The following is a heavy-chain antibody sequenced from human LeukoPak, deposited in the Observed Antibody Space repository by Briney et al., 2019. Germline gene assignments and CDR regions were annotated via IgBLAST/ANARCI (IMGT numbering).Heavy chain of an antibody. V-gene: IGHV3-7*01. CDR3: ARDAGIAAAPDAFDI. J-gene: IGHJ3*02. Sequence: GSLRLSCAASGFTFSSYWMSWVRQAPGKGLEWVANIKQDGSEKYYVDSVKGRFTISRDNAKNSLYLQMNSLRAEDTAVYYCARDAGIAAAPDAFDIWGQGTMVTVFS. CDR2: IKQDGSEK. CDR1: GFTFSSYW. D-gene: IGHD6-13*01.